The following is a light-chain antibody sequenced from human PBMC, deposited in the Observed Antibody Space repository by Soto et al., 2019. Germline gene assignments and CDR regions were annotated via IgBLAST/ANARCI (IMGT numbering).Light chain of an antibody. Sequence: EIVLTQSPGTLSLSPGERATLSCRASQSVSNNYLAWYQQKPGQAPRLLIYDASNRATGIPARFSGSGSGTDSTLTISSLEPEDFAVYYCQQRSNWPRTFGQGTKVDIK. V-gene: IGKV3-11*01. CDR2: DAS. J-gene: IGKJ1*01. CDR3: QQRSNWPRT. CDR1: QSVSNNY.